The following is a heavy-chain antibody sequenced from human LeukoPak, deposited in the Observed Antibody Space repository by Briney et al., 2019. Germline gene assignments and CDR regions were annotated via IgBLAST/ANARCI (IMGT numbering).Heavy chain of an antibody. V-gene: IGHV3-48*03. D-gene: IGHD3-22*01. CDR3: ARLHDYYDSRDY. J-gene: IGHJ4*02. CDR1: GFTFSSYE. Sequence: GGSLRHSCAASGFTFSSYEMNWVRQAPGKGLEWVSYISSSGSTIYYADSVKGRFTISRDNAKNSLYLQMNSLRAEDTAVYYCARLHDYYDSRDYWGQGTLVTVSS. CDR2: ISSSGSTI.